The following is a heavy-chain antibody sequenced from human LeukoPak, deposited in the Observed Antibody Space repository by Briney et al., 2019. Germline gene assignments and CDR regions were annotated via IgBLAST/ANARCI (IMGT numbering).Heavy chain of an antibody. Sequence: GGSLRLSCAASGFTFNTYGIHWVRQAPGKGLEWVSGISASGGYIYYADSVKGRLTISRDNSKNTLYLQMNSLRAEDTAVYYCAKGPSSGWYYFDYWGQGTLVTVSS. CDR3: AKGPSSGWYYFDY. V-gene: IGHV3-23*01. CDR1: GFTFNTYG. D-gene: IGHD6-19*01. CDR2: ISASGGYI. J-gene: IGHJ4*02.